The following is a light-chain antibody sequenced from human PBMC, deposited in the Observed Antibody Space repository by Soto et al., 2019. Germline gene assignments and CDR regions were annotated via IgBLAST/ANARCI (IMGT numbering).Light chain of an antibody. CDR1: SSDVGGYNY. CDR2: EVS. Sequence: QSALTQPASVSGSPGQSITISCTGTSSDVGGYNYVSWYQQYPGKVPKVMLYEVSNRPSGVSNRFSGSKSGNTASLTISGLQAEDEADYYCSSYTTSTTPVVFGGGTKLTVL. J-gene: IGLJ2*01. CDR3: SSYTTSTTPVV. V-gene: IGLV2-14*01.